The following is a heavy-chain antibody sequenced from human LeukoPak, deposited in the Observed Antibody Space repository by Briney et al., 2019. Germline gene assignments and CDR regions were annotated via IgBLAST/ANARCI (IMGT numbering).Heavy chain of an antibody. J-gene: IGHJ4*02. D-gene: IGHD1-26*01. V-gene: IGHV3-23*01. CDR2: ISGSGGST. CDR3: AKDRGGSDY. Sequence: PGRSLRLSCAASGFTFSIYAMTWVRQAPGKGLEWVSAISGSGGSTYYADSVKGRFTISRDNSKNTLSLQMNSLRAEDTAVYYCAKDRGGSDYWGQGTLVTVSS. CDR1: GFTFSIYA.